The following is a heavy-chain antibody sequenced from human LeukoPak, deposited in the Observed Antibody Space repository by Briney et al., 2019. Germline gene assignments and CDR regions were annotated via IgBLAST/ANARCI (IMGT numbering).Heavy chain of an antibody. CDR1: GGTFRTFA. V-gene: IGHV1-69*01. J-gene: IGHJ6*03. CDR3: GLSGNYYYYCMDV. Sequence: GSSVKVSCKASGGTFRTFAISWVRQAPGQGLEWMGGIIPIFGIPDSAQKFQGRLTITADESTTTAYMELSSLRSDDTAIYYCGLSGNYYYYCMDVWGKGTTVTVSS. CDR2: IIPIFGIP. D-gene: IGHD6-25*01.